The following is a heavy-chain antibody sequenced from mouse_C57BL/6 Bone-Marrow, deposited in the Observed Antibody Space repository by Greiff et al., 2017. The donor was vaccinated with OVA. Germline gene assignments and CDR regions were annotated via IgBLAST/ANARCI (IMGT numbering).Heavy chain of an antibody. CDR3: TRWVTTVVATRAMDY. V-gene: IGHV6-6*01. Sequence: EVKVEESGGGLVQPGGSMKLSCAASGFTFSDAWMDWVRQSPEKGLEWVAEIRNKANNHATYYAESVKGRFTISRDDSKSSVYLQMNSLRAEDTGIYYCTRWVTTVVATRAMDYWGQGTSVTVSS. J-gene: IGHJ4*01. D-gene: IGHD1-1*01. CDR1: GFTFSDAW. CDR2: IRNKANNHAT.